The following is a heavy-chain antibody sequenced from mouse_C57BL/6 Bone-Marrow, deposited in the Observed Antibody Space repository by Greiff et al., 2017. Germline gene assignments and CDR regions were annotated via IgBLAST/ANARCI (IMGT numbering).Heavy chain of an antibody. Sequence: VQLVESGAELVKPGASVKISCKASGYAFSSSWMNWVKQRPGKGLEWIGQIFPGDGDTTYNGKFKGKATLTADTSSSAAYMQRSSLTSEDAAVYFCAGGAYGGQGTLVTVSA. CDR2: IFPGDGDT. CDR3: AGGAY. J-gene: IGHJ3*01. V-gene: IGHV1-80*01. CDR1: GYAFSSSW.